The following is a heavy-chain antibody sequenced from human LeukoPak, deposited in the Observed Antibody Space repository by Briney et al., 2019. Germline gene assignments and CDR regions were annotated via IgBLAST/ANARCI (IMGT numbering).Heavy chain of an antibody. CDR2: IYHSGST. V-gene: IGHV4-30-2*01. Sequence: SETLSLTCAVSGGSISSGGYSWSWIRQPPGKGLEWIGYIYHSGSTYYNPSLKSRVTISVDRSKNQFSLKLSSVTAADTAVYYCARAEPAASVWFDPWGQGALVSVFS. CDR1: GGSISSGGYS. CDR3: ARAEPAASVWFDP. D-gene: IGHD2-2*01. J-gene: IGHJ5*02.